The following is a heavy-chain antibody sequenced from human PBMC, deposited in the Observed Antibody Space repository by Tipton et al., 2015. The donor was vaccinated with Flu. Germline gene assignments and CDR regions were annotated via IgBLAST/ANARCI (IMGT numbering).Heavy chain of an antibody. CDR1: EDTFSSHV. CDR2: IVFIFGST. D-gene: IGHD6-6*01. CDR3: AKGIDSSSPI. V-gene: IGHV1-69*06. J-gene: IGHJ4*02. Sequence: QSGAEVKRPGSSVKVSCKGSEDTFSSHVVSWVRQAPGQGFEWMGGIVFIFGSTNYAQKFQGRVTITADKSTSTAYMEISSLRSEDTAVYYCAKGIDSSSPIWGQGTLVTVSS.